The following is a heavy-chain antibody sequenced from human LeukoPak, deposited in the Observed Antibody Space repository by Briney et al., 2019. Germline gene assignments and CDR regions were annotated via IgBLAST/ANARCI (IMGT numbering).Heavy chain of an antibody. V-gene: IGHV3-7*01. Sequence: PGGSLRLSCAASGFTFSSYWMSWVRQAPGKGLEWVANIKQDGSEKYYVDSVKGRFTISRDNAKNSLYLQMNSLRAEDTAVYYCALSSMVRGEKPPGVSDYWGQGTLVTVSS. CDR3: ALSSMVRGEKPPGVSDY. J-gene: IGHJ4*02. D-gene: IGHD3-10*01. CDR1: GFTFSSYW. CDR2: IKQDGSEK.